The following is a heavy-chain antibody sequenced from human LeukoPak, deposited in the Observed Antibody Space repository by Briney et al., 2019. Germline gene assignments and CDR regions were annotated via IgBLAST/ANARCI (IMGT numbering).Heavy chain of an antibody. D-gene: IGHD2-2*01. CDR1: GFTFSNAW. J-gene: IGHJ4*02. Sequence: AGGSLRLSCAASGFTFSNAWMSWVRQAPGKGLEWVAVIWYDGSNKYYADSVKGRFTISRDNSKNTLYLQMNSLRAEDTAVYYCARGRYCSSTSCYPAFDYWGQGTLVTVSS. V-gene: IGHV3-33*08. CDR3: ARGRYCSSTSCYPAFDY. CDR2: IWYDGSNK.